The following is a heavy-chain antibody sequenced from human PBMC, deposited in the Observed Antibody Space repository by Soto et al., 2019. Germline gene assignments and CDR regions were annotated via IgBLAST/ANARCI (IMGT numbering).Heavy chain of an antibody. D-gene: IGHD3-22*01. V-gene: IGHV5-51*01. J-gene: IGHJ4*02. CDR2: IYPGDSDT. Sequence: PEESLKISCKGSGYSFTSYLIGWVRQMPGKGLELMVIIYPGDSDTRYSPSFQGQVTISADKSISTAYMQWSSLKASDTAMYYCARLTPIYYGSSGGIDYWGQGTRVTVSS. CDR3: ARLTPIYYGSSGGIDY. CDR1: GYSFTSYL.